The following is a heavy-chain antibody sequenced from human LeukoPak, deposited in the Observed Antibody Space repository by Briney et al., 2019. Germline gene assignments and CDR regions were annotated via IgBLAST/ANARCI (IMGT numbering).Heavy chain of an antibody. CDR1: GGSIDSSSYY. CDR2: IFRTGST. J-gene: IGHJ5*01. CDR3: ARRVGFYGSGSLNYFDP. Sequence: SETLSLTCAVSGGSIDSSSYYWGWIRQPPGKGLEWIGSIFRTGSTYYSASLKSRVSISVDTSKNHIALKLTSVTAADMAVYFCARRVGFYGSGSLNYFDPWGQGILVSVS. D-gene: IGHD3-10*01. V-gene: IGHV4-39*02.